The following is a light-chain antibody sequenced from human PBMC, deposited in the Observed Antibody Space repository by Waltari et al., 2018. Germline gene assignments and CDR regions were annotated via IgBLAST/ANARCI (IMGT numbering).Light chain of an antibody. CDR3: HSRDASGVGGS. V-gene: IGLV3-19*01. CDR2: DKN. J-gene: IGLJ2*01. Sequence: SSELTQDPAVSVAMGQTVRITCQGDSLSSYYASWYQQRPGQAPIVVMCDKNNRPSGVPRRFSGSSSQNTASLTITGAQAEDEASYCCHSRDASGVGGSFGGGTKLTVL. CDR1: SLSSYY.